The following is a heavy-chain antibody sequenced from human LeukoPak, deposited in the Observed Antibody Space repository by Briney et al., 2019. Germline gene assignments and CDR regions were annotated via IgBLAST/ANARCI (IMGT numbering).Heavy chain of an antibody. CDR2: ISAYSGNT. V-gene: IGHV1-18*01. Sequence: ASVKVSCKASGYTFTRYGISWVRQAPGQGLEWMGWISAYSGNTNYAQKLQGRVTMTTETSTSTAYMELRSLRSDDTDVYYCARDYSRGDPDYWGQGTLVTVSS. CDR3: ARDYSRGDPDY. CDR1: GYTFTRYG. J-gene: IGHJ4*02. D-gene: IGHD6-19*01.